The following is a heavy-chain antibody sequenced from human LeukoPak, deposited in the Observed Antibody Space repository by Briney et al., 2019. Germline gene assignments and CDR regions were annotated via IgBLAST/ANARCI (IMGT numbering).Heavy chain of an antibody. CDR2: IYYSGST. Sequence: SETLSLTCNVSGGSIGSYHWSWIRQSPGKGLEWIGDIYYSGSTNYNPSLKSRVALLVDMSKNQFSLKVRSVTAVDTAMYYCARNRWGTGASFDSWGQGTLVTVSS. CDR3: ARNRWGTGASFDS. D-gene: IGHD4-23*01. V-gene: IGHV4-59*01. J-gene: IGHJ4*02. CDR1: GGSIGSYH.